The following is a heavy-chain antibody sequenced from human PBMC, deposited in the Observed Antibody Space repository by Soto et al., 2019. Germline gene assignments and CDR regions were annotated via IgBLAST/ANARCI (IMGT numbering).Heavy chain of an antibody. Sequence: SETLSLTCTVAGGSISSGGYFWSWIRQHPGKGLECIGYIYDSGSTYYNPSLKSRVSISVDTSQNQFSLKVTSVTAADTAVYYCARTTSGLEMFDYWGPGTLVTVSS. CDR2: IYDSGST. D-gene: IGHD1-1*01. CDR3: ARTTSGLEMFDY. V-gene: IGHV4-31*03. J-gene: IGHJ4*02. CDR1: GGSISSGGYF.